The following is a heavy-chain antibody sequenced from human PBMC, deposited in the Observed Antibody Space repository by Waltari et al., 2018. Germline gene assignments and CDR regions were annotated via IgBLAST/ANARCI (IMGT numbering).Heavy chain of an antibody. Sequence: QVQLQQWGAGLLKPSWTLSLRCAVHGGPFSAYSWNWHRQAPGTGLEWIGKINDRGTTNYNPSLKRRVTISVDTSRNQVSLTLTSVTAADTGLYYCARSAAIVVRGRYFQYWGQGTLVTVSP. J-gene: IGHJ1*01. D-gene: IGHD3-10*01. CDR1: GGPFSAYS. V-gene: IGHV4-34*02. CDR3: ARSAAIVVRGRYFQY. CDR2: INDRGTT.